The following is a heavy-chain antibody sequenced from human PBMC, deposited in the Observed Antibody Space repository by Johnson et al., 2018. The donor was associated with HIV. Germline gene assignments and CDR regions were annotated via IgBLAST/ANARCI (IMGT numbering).Heavy chain of an antibody. V-gene: IGHV3-15*01. CDR1: GFTFSNAW. CDR2: LKSKTDGGTT. CDR3: ARGGHSGSYLDAFDI. J-gene: IGHJ3*02. Sequence: VQLVESGGGLVKPGGSLRLSCAASGFTFSNAWMSWVRQAPGQGPEGVVRLKSKTDGGTTDSAAPVKGRFTISRDASKNKLYLQMNSLRAEDTAVYYWARGGHSGSYLDAFDIWGQGTMVTVSS. D-gene: IGHD1-26*01.